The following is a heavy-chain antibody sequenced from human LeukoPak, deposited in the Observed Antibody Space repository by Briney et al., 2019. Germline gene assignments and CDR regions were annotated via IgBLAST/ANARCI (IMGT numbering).Heavy chain of an antibody. Sequence: PGGSLRLSCAASGFTFSSYDMHWVRQATGKGLEWVSAIGTAGDTYYPGSVKGRFTISRENAKNSLYLQMNSLRAGDTAVYYCARGGDSSGYFDDAFDIWGQGTMVTVSS. CDR3: ARGGDSSGYFDDAFDI. CDR2: IGTAGDT. J-gene: IGHJ3*02. CDR1: GFTFSSYD. D-gene: IGHD3-22*01. V-gene: IGHV3-13*01.